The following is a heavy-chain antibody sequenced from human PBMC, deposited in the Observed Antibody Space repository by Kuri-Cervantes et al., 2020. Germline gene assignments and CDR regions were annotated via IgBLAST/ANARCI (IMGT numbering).Heavy chain of an antibody. CDR3: ARGQHGLDY. J-gene: IGHJ4*02. CDR1: GFSFGEYV. Sequence: GESLKISCRGSGFSFGEYVMSWVRQAPGKGLEWVGRIKSKTDGGTTDYAAPVKGRFTISRDDSKSIAYLQMNSLKTEDTALYFCARGQHGLDYWGQGTLVTVSS. CDR2: IKSKTDGGTT. V-gene: IGHV3-49*04. D-gene: IGHD5-24*01.